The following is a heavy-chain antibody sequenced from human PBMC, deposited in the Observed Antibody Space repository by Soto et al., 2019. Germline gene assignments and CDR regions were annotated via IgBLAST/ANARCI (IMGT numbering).Heavy chain of an antibody. J-gene: IGHJ5*02. CDR3: AREQDWFDP. CDR2: INYSGST. Sequence: SETLSLTCAVYGGSFSGYYWSWIRQPPGKGLEWIGYINYSGSTNYNPSLKSRVTISVDTSKNQFSLKLSSVTAADTAVYYCAREQDWFDPWGQGTLVTVSS. V-gene: IGHV4-34*01. CDR1: GGSFSGYY.